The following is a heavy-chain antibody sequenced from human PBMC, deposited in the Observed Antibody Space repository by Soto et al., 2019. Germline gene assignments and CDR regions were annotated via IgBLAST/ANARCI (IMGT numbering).Heavy chain of an antibody. Sequence: SETLSLTCTVSGGSVSGGSYYWSWIRQPPGKGLEWIGYIYHSGSSNYNPSLKSRVTISVDTSKNQFSLKLSSVTAADTAIYYCTRYLFHYPVDYGMDVWGQGTTVTVSS. J-gene: IGHJ6*02. CDR2: IYHSGSS. CDR3: TRYLFHYPVDYGMDV. D-gene: IGHD5-12*01. V-gene: IGHV4-61*01. CDR1: GGSVSGGSYY.